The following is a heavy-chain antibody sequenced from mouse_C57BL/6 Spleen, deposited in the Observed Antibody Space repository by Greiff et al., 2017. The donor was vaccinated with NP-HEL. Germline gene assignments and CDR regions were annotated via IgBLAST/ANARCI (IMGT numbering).Heavy chain of an antibody. CDR3: TRGRNSRYDGYPYFGC. CDR1: GYTFTSYW. D-gene: IGHD2-3*01. Sequence: VQLQQSGTVLARPGASVKMSCKTSGYTFTSYWMHWVKQRPGQGLEWIGAIYPGNSDTSYNQKFKGKAKLTAVTSASTAYMELSSLTNEDSAVYYCTRGRNSRYDGYPYFGCCGQGSTLSDSS. V-gene: IGHV1-5*01. CDR2: IYPGNSDT. J-gene: IGHJ2*01.